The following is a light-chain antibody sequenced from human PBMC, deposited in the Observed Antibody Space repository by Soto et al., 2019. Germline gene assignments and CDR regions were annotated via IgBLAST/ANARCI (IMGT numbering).Light chain of an antibody. V-gene: IGLV2-14*01. Sequence: QSALTQPASVSGSPGQSITISCTGNSSDVGGYKYVSWYQQHPGKAPKLMIYEVSNRPSGVSSRFSGSKSGNTASLTISGLQAEDEADYYCNSYTSSSTHVFGTGTKLTVL. CDR1: SSDVGGYKY. CDR3: NSYTSSSTHV. J-gene: IGLJ1*01. CDR2: EVS.